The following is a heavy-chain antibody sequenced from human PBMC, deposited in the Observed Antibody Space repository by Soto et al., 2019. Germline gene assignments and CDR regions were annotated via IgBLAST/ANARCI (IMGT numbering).Heavy chain of an antibody. CDR2: IIPIFGTA. J-gene: IGHJ5*02. Sequence: SVKVSCKASGGTFSSYAISWVRQAPGQGLEWMGGIIPIFGTANYAQKFQGRVTITADESTSTAYMELSSLRSEDTAVYYCAREADTGYSSSWYSKGSWFGPWGQGTLVTVSS. V-gene: IGHV1-69*13. CDR1: GGTFSSYA. CDR3: AREADTGYSSSWYSKGSWFGP. D-gene: IGHD6-13*01.